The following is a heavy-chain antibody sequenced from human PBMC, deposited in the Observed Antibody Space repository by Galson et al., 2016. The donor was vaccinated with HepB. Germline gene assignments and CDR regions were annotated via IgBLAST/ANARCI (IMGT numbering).Heavy chain of an antibody. CDR3: AKDWGPRDGYNYDALDY. V-gene: IGHV3-30*18. CDR1: GFIFSRYA. J-gene: IGHJ4*02. CDR2: IIYDGSNK. D-gene: IGHD5-24*01. Sequence: SLRLSCAASGFIFSRYAMHWVRQAPGKGLEWVAVIIYDGSNKQYADSVKGRFTISRDDSKNTLYLQMNSLRAEDTAVYYCAKDWGPRDGYNYDALDYWGQGTLVTVSS.